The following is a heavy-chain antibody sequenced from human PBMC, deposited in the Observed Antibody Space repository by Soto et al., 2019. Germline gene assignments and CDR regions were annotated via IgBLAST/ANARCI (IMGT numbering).Heavy chain of an antibody. D-gene: IGHD2-2*01. CDR3: TRYCSSVTCYESLSNLDY. J-gene: IGHJ4*02. Sequence: PGGSLRLSCAASGFTFSNAWMTWVRQAPGKGLEWVGHIRSKTDGGMTGYAAPVKDRFSISRDDSKNTLYLQMNSLKTEDTAVYYCTRYCSSVTCYESLSNLDYWGQGALVTVSS. V-gene: IGHV3-15*01. CDR1: GFTFSNAW. CDR2: IRSKTDGGMT.